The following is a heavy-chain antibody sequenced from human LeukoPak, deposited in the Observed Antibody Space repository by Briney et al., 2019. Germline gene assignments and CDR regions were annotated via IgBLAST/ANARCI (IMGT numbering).Heavy chain of an antibody. CDR1: GYTFTSYG. Sequence: GASVKVSCKASGYTFTSYGISWVRQAPGQGLEWMGWISAYNGNTNYAQKLQGRVTMTTDTSTSTAYMELRSLRSDDTAVYYCARDSGSSWYADWFDPWGQGTLVTVSS. CDR2: ISAYNGNT. D-gene: IGHD6-13*01. J-gene: IGHJ5*02. CDR3: ARDSGSSWYADWFDP. V-gene: IGHV1-18*01.